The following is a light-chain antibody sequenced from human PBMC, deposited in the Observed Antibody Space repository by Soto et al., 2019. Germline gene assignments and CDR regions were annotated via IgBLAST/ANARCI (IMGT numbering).Light chain of an antibody. V-gene: IGLV2-11*01. Sequence: QSALTQPRSVSGSPGQSVTISCTGTSSDVGAYNYVSWYQQHPGKAPKLMIYEVSKRPSGVPDRFSGSKSGNTASLTISGLQDEDEADYYCCSYAATYTLVFGGGTKLTVL. CDR1: SSDVGAYNY. J-gene: IGLJ2*01. CDR2: EVS. CDR3: CSYAATYTLV.